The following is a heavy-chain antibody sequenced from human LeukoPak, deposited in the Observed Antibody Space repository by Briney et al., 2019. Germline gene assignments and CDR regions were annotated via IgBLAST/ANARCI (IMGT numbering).Heavy chain of an antibody. CDR1: GDSISSYY. J-gene: IGHJ5*02. CDR3: ARVVASTSIDA. V-gene: IGHV4-38-2*02. Sequence: PSETLSLTCTVSGDSISSYYWSWIRQPPGKGLEWIGSIFHSGDVYYNPSLKSRVTISVDTSKNRFSLKVTSVTAADTALYYCARVVASTSIDAWGQGTLVTVST. D-gene: IGHD2-15*01. CDR2: IFHSGDV.